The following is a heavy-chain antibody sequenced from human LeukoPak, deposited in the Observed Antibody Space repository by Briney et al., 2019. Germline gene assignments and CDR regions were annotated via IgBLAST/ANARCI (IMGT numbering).Heavy chain of an antibody. Sequence: GGSLRLSCAASGFTFSSYAMSWVRQAPGKGLEWVSAISGSGGSTYSADSVKGRFTISRDISRNTLYLQMNSLRVEDTAVYYCAKDLQLSYWGQGTLVTVSS. CDR2: ISGSGGST. V-gene: IGHV3-23*01. J-gene: IGHJ4*02. CDR1: GFTFSSYA. CDR3: AKDLQLSY. D-gene: IGHD3-16*02.